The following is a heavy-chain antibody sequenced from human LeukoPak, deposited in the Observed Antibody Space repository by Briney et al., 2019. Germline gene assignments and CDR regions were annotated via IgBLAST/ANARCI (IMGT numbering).Heavy chain of an antibody. CDR3: ARVNSLGYMHPYYYYYYMDV. J-gene: IGHJ6*03. Sequence: GGSLRLSCAASGFTFSSYWMSWVRQAPGKGLEWVANIKQDGSEKYYVDSVKGRFTISRDNAKNSLYLQMNSLRAEDTAVYYCARVNSLGYMHPYYYYYYMDVWGKGATVTVSS. V-gene: IGHV3-7*01. CDR2: IKQDGSEK. D-gene: IGHD3-16*01. CDR1: GFTFSSYW.